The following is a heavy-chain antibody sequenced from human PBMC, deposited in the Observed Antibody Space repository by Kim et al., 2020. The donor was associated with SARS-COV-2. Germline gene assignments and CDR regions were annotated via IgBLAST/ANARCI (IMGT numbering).Heavy chain of an antibody. V-gene: IGHV3-23*01. CDR2: IGGYGGST. CDR3: ATRGNSWYSDY. Sequence: GGSLRLSCVASGLTFSTYAMSWVRQAPGKGLEWVSGIGGYGGSTYYADSVKGRFTISRDDSKNTLYVQMNSLRAEDTAVYYCATRGNSWYSDYWGQGTLVTVSS. CDR1: GLTFSTYA. J-gene: IGHJ4*02. D-gene: IGHD6-13*01.